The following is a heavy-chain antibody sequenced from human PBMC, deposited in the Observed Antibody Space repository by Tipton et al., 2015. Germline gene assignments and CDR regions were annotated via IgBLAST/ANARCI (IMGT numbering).Heavy chain of an antibody. V-gene: IGHV3-33*05. D-gene: IGHD6-19*01. Sequence: SLRLSCAASGFTFSSYGMNWVRQAPGKGLAWVASVQYDGKKKDYEDSVKGRFTISRDNSQDTVYLHMNSLRAEDSGLYYCARFNTNLAGFDFWGQGTMVTVST. CDR1: GFTFSSYG. J-gene: IGHJ3*01. CDR2: VQYDGKKK. CDR3: ARFNTNLAGFDF.